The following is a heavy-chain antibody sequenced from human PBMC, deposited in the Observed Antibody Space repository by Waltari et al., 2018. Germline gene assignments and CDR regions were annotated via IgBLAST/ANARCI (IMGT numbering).Heavy chain of an antibody. V-gene: IGHV3-53*01. CDR2: SYTVGTT. Sequence: EVEVVESGGGLMQPGGSLRLPCEASGFSVSDIFISWVRQAPGKGLECVSISYTVGTTYFAESVKGRFTISRDNSRNTVYLQMNSLRVEDTAVYFCARVAGTALHRYYHYYMDLWGKGTTVTVSS. D-gene: IGHD2-15*01. CDR3: ARVAGTALHRYYHYYMDL. CDR1: GFSVSDIF. J-gene: IGHJ6*03.